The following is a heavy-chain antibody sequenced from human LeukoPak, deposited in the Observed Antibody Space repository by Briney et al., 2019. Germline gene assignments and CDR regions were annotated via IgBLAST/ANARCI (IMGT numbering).Heavy chain of an antibody. CDR2: IYHSGST. CDR3: ASPERGGGIAAAHPFDY. D-gene: IGHD6-13*01. CDR1: GYSISSGYY. V-gene: IGHV4-38-2*02. Sequence: PSETLSLTCTVSGYSISSGYYWGWIRQPPGTGLEWIGSIYHSGSTYYNPSLKSRVTISVDTSKNQFSLKLSSVTAADTAVYYCASPERGGGIAAAHPFDYWGQGTLVTVSS. J-gene: IGHJ4*02.